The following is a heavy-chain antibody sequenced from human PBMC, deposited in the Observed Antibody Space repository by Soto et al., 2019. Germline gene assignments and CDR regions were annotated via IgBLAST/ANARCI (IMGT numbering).Heavy chain of an antibody. CDR1: GFPFSNYA. V-gene: IGHV3-23*01. J-gene: IGHJ4*02. D-gene: IGHD1-7*01. CDR3: ARSRNYDHFPELDY. CDR2: INGGGTRT. Sequence: SGGSLRLSCAASGFPFSNYAINWVRQASGKGLEWVSTINGGGTRTYYADSVKGRFTISRDNSKNTLSLEMNSLRAEDTALYYCARSRNYDHFPELDYWGQGTLVTVSS.